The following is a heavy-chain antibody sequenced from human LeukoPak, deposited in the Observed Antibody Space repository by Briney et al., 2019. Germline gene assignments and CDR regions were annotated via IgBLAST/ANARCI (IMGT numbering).Heavy chain of an antibody. D-gene: IGHD3-22*01. CDR2: IYHSGST. J-gene: IGHJ3*02. V-gene: IGHV4-30-2*05. CDR3: AREWPYDSSGYFQVGHAFDI. CDR1: GGSISSGGYY. Sequence: TSETLSLTCTVSGGSISSGGYYWSWIRQPPGKGLEWIGYIYHSGSTYYNPSLKSRVTISVDTSKNQFSLKLSSVTAADTAVYYCAREWPYDSSGYFQVGHAFDIWGQGTMVTVSS.